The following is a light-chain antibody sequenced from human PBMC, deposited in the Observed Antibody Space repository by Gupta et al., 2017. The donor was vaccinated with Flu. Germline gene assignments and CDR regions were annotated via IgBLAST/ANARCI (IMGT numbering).Light chain of an antibody. CDR3: QAWDSSSVV. CDR1: QLGDKF. V-gene: IGLV3-1*01. Sequence: SYELSQPPSVSVSPGQTASITCSGDQLGDKFTSWYQQRPGQSPVLVIHQDNRRPSGIPERFSGSNSGNTATLTISAAQATDEADYYCQAWDSSSVVFGGGTKLTVL. CDR2: QDN. J-gene: IGLJ2*01.